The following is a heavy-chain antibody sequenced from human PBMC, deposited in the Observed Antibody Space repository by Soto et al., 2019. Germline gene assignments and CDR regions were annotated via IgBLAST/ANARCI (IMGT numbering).Heavy chain of an antibody. CDR1: GFTFSSYA. CDR2: ISYDGSNK. V-gene: IGHV3-30-3*01. Sequence: QVQLVESGGGVVQPGRSLKLSCAASGFTFSSYAMHWVRQAPGKGLEWVAVISYDGSNKYYADSVKGRFTISRDNSKNTRCRQMNRLKAEDTAVYYWARVQQAVVAKRGYYGMDVWGQGTTV. D-gene: IGHD2-15*01. J-gene: IGHJ6*02. CDR3: ARVQQAVVAKRGYYGMDV.